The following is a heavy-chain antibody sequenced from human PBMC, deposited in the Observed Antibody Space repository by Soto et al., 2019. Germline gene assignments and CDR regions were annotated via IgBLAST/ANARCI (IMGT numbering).Heavy chain of an antibody. D-gene: IGHD5-12*01. CDR1: GFTFSDYY. CDR2: ISRSGRTI. V-gene: IGHV3-11*01. CDR3: AREDGYNYSPYYYYYYGMDV. Sequence: QVQLVESGGGLVKPGGSLRLSCAASGFTFSDYYMSWIRQAPGKGLEWVSYISRSGRTIYYADSVKGRFTISRDNAKNSLYLQMNSLRADVTAVYYCAREDGYNYSPYYYYYYGMDVWGQGTTVTVSS. J-gene: IGHJ6*02.